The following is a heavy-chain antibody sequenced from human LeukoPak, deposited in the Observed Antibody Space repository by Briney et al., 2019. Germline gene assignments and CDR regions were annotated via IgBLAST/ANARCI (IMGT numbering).Heavy chain of an antibody. CDR2: TYYRSKWYT. Sequence: SQTLSLTCAISGDSVSSNNAAWSWIRQSPSRGLEWLGRTYYRSKWYTYYAASVKSRIAINRDTSKNQFSLQLNSVTPEDTAVYYCARSTGPIDYWGQGTLVTVSS. CDR1: GDSVSSNNAA. CDR3: ARSTGPIDY. V-gene: IGHV6-1*01. D-gene: IGHD1-1*01. J-gene: IGHJ4*02.